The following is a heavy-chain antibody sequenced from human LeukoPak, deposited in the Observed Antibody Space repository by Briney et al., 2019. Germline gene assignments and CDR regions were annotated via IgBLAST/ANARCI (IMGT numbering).Heavy chain of an antibody. CDR1: GGSFSGYY. J-gene: IGHJ5*02. V-gene: IGHV4-34*01. CDR2: INHSGST. CDR3: ASLINWFDP. Sequence: PSETLSLTCAVYGGSFSGYYWSWIRQPPGKGLEWIGEINHSGSTNYNPSLKSRVTISVDTSKNQFSLKLSSVTAADTAVYYCASLINWFDPWGQGTLVTVSS.